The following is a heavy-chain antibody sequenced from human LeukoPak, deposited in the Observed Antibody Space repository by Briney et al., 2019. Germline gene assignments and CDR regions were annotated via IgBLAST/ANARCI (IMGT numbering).Heavy chain of an antibody. CDR3: ARDSYYYDSSRYYQEDY. CDR2: ISSSSSTI. CDR1: GFTFSSYS. D-gene: IGHD3-22*01. Sequence: GGSLRLSCAASGFTFSSYSMNWVRQAPGKGLEWVSYISSSSSTIYYADSVKGRFTISRDNAKNSLYLQMNSLRAEDTAVYYCARDSYYYDSSRYYQEDYWGQGTLVTVS. V-gene: IGHV3-48*01. J-gene: IGHJ4*02.